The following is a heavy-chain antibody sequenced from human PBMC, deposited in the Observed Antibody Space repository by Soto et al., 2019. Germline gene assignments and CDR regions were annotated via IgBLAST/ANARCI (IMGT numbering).Heavy chain of an antibody. CDR2: ISWNSGSI. J-gene: IGHJ6*02. CDR1: GFTFDDYA. Sequence: GGSLRLSCAASGFTFDDYAMHWVRQAPGKGLEWVSGISWNSGSIGYADSVKGRFTISRDNAKNSLYLQMNSLRAEDTALYYCAKDRGSSSWLGDYYGMDVWGQGTTVTVSS. CDR3: AKDRGSSSWLGDYYGMDV. D-gene: IGHD6-13*01. V-gene: IGHV3-9*01.